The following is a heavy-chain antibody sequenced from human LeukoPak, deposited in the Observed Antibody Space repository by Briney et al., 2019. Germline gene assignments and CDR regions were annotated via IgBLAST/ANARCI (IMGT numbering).Heavy chain of an antibody. V-gene: IGHV3-74*01. CDR1: GFTFSNYW. Sequence: PGGSLRLSCAASGFTFSNYWMHWVRQAPGKGLVWVSRINTDGSSTNYADSVKGRFTISRDNSKNTLYLQMNSLRAEDTAVYYCARARAAAGDYWGQGTLVTVSS. CDR2: INTDGSST. D-gene: IGHD6-13*01. CDR3: ARARAAAGDY. J-gene: IGHJ4*02.